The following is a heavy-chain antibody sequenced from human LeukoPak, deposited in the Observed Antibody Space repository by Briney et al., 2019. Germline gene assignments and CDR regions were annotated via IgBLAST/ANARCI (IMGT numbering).Heavy chain of an antibody. D-gene: IGHD4-11*01. V-gene: IGHV1-2*02. Sequence: ASVKVSCKASGYTFTGYYMHWVRQAPGQGLEWMGWINPNSGGTNYAQKFQGRVTMTRDTSISTAYMELSRLRSDDTAVYYCARGLVEPTVTKAFDYWGQGTLVTVSS. J-gene: IGHJ4*02. CDR2: INPNSGGT. CDR1: GYTFTGYY. CDR3: ARGLVEPTVTKAFDY.